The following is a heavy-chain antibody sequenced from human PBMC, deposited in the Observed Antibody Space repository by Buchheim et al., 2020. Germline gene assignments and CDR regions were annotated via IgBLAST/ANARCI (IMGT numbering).Heavy chain of an antibody. D-gene: IGHD4-17*01. CDR2: ISFDGDNT. Sequence: QVQLVESGGGVVQPGRSLRLSCVASGFDFNTYDVHWVRQAPGKGLEWVAVISFDGDNTNYADSVKGRFTISRDNSKNTLFLELNSLRAEDTAVYYCAGPAGYAYGDSSLDSWGQGTL. J-gene: IGHJ4*02. CDR1: GFDFNTYD. CDR3: AGPAGYAYGDSSLDS. V-gene: IGHV3-30*03.